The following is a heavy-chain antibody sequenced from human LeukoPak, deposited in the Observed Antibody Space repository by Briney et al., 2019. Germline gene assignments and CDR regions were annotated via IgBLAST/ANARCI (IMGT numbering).Heavy chain of an antibody. V-gene: IGHV3-7*05. D-gene: IGHD6-13*01. CDR3: ADLRYSSSSWNWIH. Sequence: QRGESLKISCAASGFTFSSYWMSWVRQAPGKGLEWVANIKPDGSDKYYVDSVKGRFTISRDNAKNSLYLQMNSLRAEDTAVYYCADLRYSSSSWNWIHWGQGTLVTVSS. CDR1: GFTFSSYW. J-gene: IGHJ4*02. CDR2: IKPDGSDK.